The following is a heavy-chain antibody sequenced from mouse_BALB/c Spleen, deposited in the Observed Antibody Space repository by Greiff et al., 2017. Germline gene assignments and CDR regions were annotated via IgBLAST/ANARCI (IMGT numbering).Heavy chain of an antibody. J-gene: IGHJ3*01. Sequence: VQLQQSGAELVRSGASVKLSCTASGFNIKDYYMHWVKQRPEQGLEWIGWIDPENGDTEYAPKFQGKATMTADTSSNTAYLQLSSLTSEDTAVYYCNAGFITTAPFDYWGQGTLVTVSA. CDR2: IDPENGDT. CDR1: GFNIKDYY. V-gene: IGHV14-4*02. CDR3: NAGFITTAPFDY. D-gene: IGHD1-2*01.